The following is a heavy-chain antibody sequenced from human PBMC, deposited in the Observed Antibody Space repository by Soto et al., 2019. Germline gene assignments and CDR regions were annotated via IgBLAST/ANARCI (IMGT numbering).Heavy chain of an antibody. CDR2: VSFDGTKK. CDR1: GLTFSNFG. Sequence: GSLRLSCAASGLTFSNFGMHWVRQAPGKGPEWVASVSFDGTKKHSADSVKGRFTISRDSSKNTLYLQMSSLRTGDTAVYYCAQDYLGNSNAFDTCRRGTMFTVSS. J-gene: IGHJ3*02. CDR3: AQDYLGNSNAFDT. D-gene: IGHD3-3*02. V-gene: IGHV3-30*02.